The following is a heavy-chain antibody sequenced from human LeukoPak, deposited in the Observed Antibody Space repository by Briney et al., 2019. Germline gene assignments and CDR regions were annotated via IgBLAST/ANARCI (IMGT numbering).Heavy chain of an antibody. CDR2: IYTSGST. D-gene: IGHD3-3*01. V-gene: IGHV4-61*02. CDR1: GGSISSGSYY. Sequence: SETLSLTCTVSGGSISSGSYYWSWTRQPAGKGLEWIGRIYTSGSTNYNPSLKSRVTISVDTSRNQFSLKLSSVTAADTAVYYCARGRSGYTVIYYYYMDVWGKGTTVTVSS. J-gene: IGHJ6*03. CDR3: ARGRSGYTVIYYYYMDV.